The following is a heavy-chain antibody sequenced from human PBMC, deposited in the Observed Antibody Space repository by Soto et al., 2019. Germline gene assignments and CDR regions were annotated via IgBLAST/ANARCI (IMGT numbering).Heavy chain of an antibody. CDR1: GGSISSYY. CDR3: ARYTYDYSNYGGYYYYYMDV. J-gene: IGHJ6*03. CDR2: IYYSGST. V-gene: IGHV4-59*08. Sequence: SETLSLTCTVSGGSISSYYWSWIRQPPGKGLEWIGYIYYSGSTNYNPSLKSRVTISVDTSKNQFSLKLSSVTAADTVVYYCARYTYDYSNYGGYYYYYMDVWGKGTTVTVSS. D-gene: IGHD4-4*01.